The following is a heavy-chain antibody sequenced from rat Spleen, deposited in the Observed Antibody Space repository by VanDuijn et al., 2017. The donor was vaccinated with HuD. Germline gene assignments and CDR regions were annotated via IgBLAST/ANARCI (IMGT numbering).Heavy chain of an antibody. D-gene: IGHD1-6*01. CDR2: IDYSGRT. CDR3: TRGLSMSSTNYYYALFAY. CDR1: GYSITSNY. V-gene: IGHV3-1*01. Sequence: EVQLQESGPGLVKPSQSLSLTCSVTGYSITSNYWGWIRKFPGNKMEWMVYIDYSGRTSYNPSLKSRISITRDTSKNQFFLQLNSVTTEDTATYYCTRGLSMSSTNYYYALFAYWGQGTLVTVSS. J-gene: IGHJ3*01.